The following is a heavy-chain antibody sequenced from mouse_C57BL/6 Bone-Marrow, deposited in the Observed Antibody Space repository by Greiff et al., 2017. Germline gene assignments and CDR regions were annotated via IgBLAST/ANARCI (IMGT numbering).Heavy chain of an antibody. CDR3: ASRYCRSPHWYFDV. CDR1: GYTFTSYW. V-gene: IGHV1-53*01. J-gene: IGHJ1*03. CDR2: INPSNGGT. Sequence: QVQLQQPGTELVKPGASVKLSCKASGYTFTSYWMHWVKQRPGQGLEWIGNINPSNGGTNYNEKFKSKATLTVDKSSSTAYMQLSSLTSEDSAVYFGASRYCRSPHWYFDVWGTGTTVTVSS. D-gene: IGHD2-14*01.